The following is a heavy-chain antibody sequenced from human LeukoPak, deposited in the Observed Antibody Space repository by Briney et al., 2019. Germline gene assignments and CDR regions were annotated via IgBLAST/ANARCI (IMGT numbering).Heavy chain of an antibody. CDR3: ARDLSVYYYYYFDF. CDR1: DYSIGSGYS. J-gene: IGHJ4*02. Sequence: PSETLSLTCTVSDYSIGSGYSWGWIRQPPGKGLEWIATNSHDGTTFYNPSLKSRVTMTLDTSRNQFSLRLSSVTAADTAVYYCARDLSVYYYYYFDFWGQGTLVTVSS. V-gene: IGHV4-38-2*02. CDR2: NSHDGTT. D-gene: IGHD3-22*01.